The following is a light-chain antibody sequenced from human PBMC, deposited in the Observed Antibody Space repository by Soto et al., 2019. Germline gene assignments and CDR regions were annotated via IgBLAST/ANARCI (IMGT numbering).Light chain of an antibody. V-gene: IGLV2-14*01. J-gene: IGLJ2*01. CDR1: SSDVGGYKY. CDR3: TSYTSSVVV. Sequence: QSALTQPASVSGSPGQSITISCTGTSSDVGGYKYVSWYQQHPGKAPKLMIYDVSNRPSGVSNRFSGSKSGNTASLTISGLQAEDEADYYCTSYTSSVVVFGGGTKLTVL. CDR2: DVS.